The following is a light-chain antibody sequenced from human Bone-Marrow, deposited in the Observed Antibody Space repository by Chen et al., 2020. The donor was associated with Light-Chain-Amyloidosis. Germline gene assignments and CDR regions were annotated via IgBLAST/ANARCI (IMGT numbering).Light chain of an antibody. CDR1: QGIGTF. V-gene: IGKV3-11*01. CDR2: DAS. CDR3: KQRSNWPLSIT. Sequence: EVVLTQSPATLSLSPGERATLSCRASQGIGTFLAWYQQKPGQAPRLLIYDASNRATGIPPRFSGSGSGTDVTLTIISLEPEDFAVYYCKQRSNWPLSITFGQGTRLEIQ. J-gene: IGKJ5*01.